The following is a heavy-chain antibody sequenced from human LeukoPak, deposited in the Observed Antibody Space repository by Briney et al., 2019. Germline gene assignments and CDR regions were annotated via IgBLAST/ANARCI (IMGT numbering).Heavy chain of an antibody. V-gene: IGHV3-23*01. CDR3: AKDERVYGTNAGTLLDY. Sequence: GGSLRLSCAASGFTFSSYAMNWVRQAPGKGLEWVSAISGSSGRTYYADFVKGRFTISRDNSKNTLYLEMNSLRPEDTALYYCAKDERVYGTNAGTLLDYWGQGTLVSVSS. J-gene: IGHJ4*02. CDR1: GFTFSSYA. CDR2: ISGSSGRT. D-gene: IGHD4/OR15-4a*01.